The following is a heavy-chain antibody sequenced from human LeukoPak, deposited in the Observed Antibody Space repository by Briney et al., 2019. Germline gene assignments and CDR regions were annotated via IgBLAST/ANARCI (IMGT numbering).Heavy chain of an antibody. CDR3: ARDFTLTAALNNWFDP. J-gene: IGHJ5*02. V-gene: IGHV4-4*07. Sequence: PSETLSLTCTVSGGSISSYYWSWIRQPAGKGLEWIGRIYTSGSTNYNPSLKSRVTVSVDTSKNQFSLKLSSVTAADTAVYYCARDFTLTAALNNWFDPWGQGTLVTVSS. CDR1: GGSISSYY. CDR2: IYTSGST. D-gene: IGHD2-2*01.